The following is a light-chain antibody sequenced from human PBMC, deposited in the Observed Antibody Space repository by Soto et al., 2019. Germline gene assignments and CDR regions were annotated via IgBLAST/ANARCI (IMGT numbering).Light chain of an antibody. J-gene: IGKJ2*01. CDR2: AAS. CDR3: QQYGSSPPLYT. CDR1: QSVSSNY. V-gene: IGKV3-20*01. Sequence: DIVLTQAPGTLSLSPGERATLSCRASQSVSSNYLAWYQQKPGQDPRLLISAASSRSTDITDRFSGSGSETDFPLTIGGLEPEDFAVYYCQQYGSSPPLYTFGQGTKLEI.